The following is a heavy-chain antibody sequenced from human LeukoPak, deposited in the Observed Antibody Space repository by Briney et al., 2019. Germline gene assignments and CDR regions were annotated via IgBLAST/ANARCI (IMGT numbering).Heavy chain of an antibody. CDR3: AKRNTMVRGGPCFDY. CDR2: ISGSGGST. J-gene: IGHJ4*02. CDR1: GFTFSNYA. Sequence: GGSLRLSCAASGFTFSNYAVSWVRQAPGKGLEWVSAISGSGGSTYYADSVKGRFTISRDNSKNTLYLQMTDLRPEDTAIYYCAKRNTMVRGGPCFDYWGQGILVAVSS. D-gene: IGHD3-10*01. V-gene: IGHV3-23*01.